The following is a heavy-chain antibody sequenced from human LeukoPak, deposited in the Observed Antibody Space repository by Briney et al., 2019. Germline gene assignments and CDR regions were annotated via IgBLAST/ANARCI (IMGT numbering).Heavy chain of an antibody. D-gene: IGHD3/OR15-3a*01. J-gene: IGHJ3*02. V-gene: IGHV1-2*02. CDR2: INPNSGGT. CDR1: GYTFTGYY. CDR3: AREKAGLIAKHRDAFGI. Sequence: ASVKVSCKASGYTFTGYYIHWVRQARGQGLEWMGWINPNSGGTNYAQKFQGRVTMTRDTSISTAYMELSRLKSDDTAVYYCAREKAGLIAKHRDAFGIWGQGTMVTVSS.